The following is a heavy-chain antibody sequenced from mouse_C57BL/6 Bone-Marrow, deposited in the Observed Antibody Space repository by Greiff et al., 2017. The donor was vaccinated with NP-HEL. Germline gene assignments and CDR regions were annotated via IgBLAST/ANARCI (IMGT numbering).Heavy chain of an antibody. CDR1: GYTFTSYW. CDR2: IYPGNSDT. J-gene: IGHJ3*01. D-gene: IGHD4-1*01. Sequence: EVQLQQSGTVLARPGASVKMSCKTSGYTFTSYWMHWVKQRPGQGLEWIGAIYPGNSDTSYNQKFKGKAKLTAVTSASTAYMELSRLTKEDSAVYYCTRAGGSNCDEGAWCAYWGQGTLVTVSA. V-gene: IGHV1-5*01. CDR3: TRAGGSNCDEGAWCAY.